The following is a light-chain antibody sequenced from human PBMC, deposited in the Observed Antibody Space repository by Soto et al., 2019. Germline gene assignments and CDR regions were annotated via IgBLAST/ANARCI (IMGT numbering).Light chain of an antibody. CDR3: GSWDSSLSAYV. CDR1: SANIGGNS. J-gene: IGLJ1*01. CDR2: DDN. Sequence: QSSLTHPPSVSSAPGQKVTISWSGSSANIGGNSVSWYQQLPGTAPKLLIYDDNKRPSGIPDRFSGSKSGTSATLGITGFQTGDEADYYCGSWDSSLSAYVFGTGTKVTVL. V-gene: IGLV1-51*01.